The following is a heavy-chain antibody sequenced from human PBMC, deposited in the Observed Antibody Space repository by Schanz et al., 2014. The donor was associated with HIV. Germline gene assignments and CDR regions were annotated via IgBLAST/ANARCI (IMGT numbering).Heavy chain of an antibody. CDR3: VRETPSGVDYFDY. J-gene: IGHJ4*02. CDR2: IWFDGSNK. CDR1: GFTFSSYG. V-gene: IGHV3-33*08. D-gene: IGHD3-10*01. Sequence: VQLVESGGGVVRPGGSLRLSCAASGFTFSSYGMHWVRQAPGKGLEWVAVIWFDGSNKYYADSVKGRFTISRDNSKNSVFLQMDRLRAEDTAVYYCVRETPSGVDYFDYWGQGTQVTVSS.